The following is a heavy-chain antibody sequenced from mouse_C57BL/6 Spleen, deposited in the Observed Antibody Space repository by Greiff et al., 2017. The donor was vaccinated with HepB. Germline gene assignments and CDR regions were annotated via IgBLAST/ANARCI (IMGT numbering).Heavy chain of an antibody. V-gene: IGHV1-82*01. CDR3: ASRGYYFDY. J-gene: IGHJ2*01. CDR2: IYPGDGDT. Sequence: QVQLKESGPELVKPGASVKISCKASGYAFSSSWMNWVKQRPGKGLEWIGRIYPGDGDTNYNGKFKGKATLTADKSSSTAYMQLSSLTSEDSAVYFCASRGYYFDYWGQGTTLTVSS. CDR1: GYAFSSSW.